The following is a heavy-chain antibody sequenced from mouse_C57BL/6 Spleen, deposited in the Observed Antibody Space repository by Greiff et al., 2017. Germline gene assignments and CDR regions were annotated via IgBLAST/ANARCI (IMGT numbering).Heavy chain of an antibody. J-gene: IGHJ3*01. CDR1: GYTFTSYW. Sequence: QVHVKQPGAELVMPGASVKLSCKASGYTFTSYWMHWVKQRPGQGLEWIGEIDPSDSYTNYNQKFKGKSTLTVDKSSSTAYMQLSSLTSEDSAVYYCARSKDSNYAWFAYWGQGTLVTVSA. V-gene: IGHV1-69*01. CDR2: IDPSDSYT. D-gene: IGHD2-5*01. CDR3: ARSKDSNYAWFAY.